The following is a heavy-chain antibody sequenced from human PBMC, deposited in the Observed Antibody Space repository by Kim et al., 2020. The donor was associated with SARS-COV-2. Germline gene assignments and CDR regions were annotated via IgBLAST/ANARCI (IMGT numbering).Heavy chain of an antibody. J-gene: IGHJ4*01. CDR1: GGSFSGYY. V-gene: IGHV4-34*01. D-gene: IGHD3-9*01. Sequence: SETLSLTCAVYGGSFSGYYWSWIRQPPGKGLEWIGEINHSGSTNYNPSLKSRVTISVDTSKNQFSLKLSSVTAADTAVYYCASGWDDILTGYYTLFYWG. CDR3: ASGWDDILTGYYTLFY. CDR2: INHSGST.